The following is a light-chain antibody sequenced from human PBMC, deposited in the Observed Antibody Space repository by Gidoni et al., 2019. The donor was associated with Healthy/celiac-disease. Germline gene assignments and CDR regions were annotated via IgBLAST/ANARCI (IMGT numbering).Light chain of an antibody. CDR2: DAS. Sequence: DIQMTQSPSSLSASVGDRVTITCQASQDISNYLNWYQQKPGKAPKLLIYDASNLETGVPSRFSGSGSGTDFTFTISSLQPEDIATYDCQQYDNLPWQMFCSFGQGTKLEIK. CDR1: QDISNY. J-gene: IGKJ2*04. CDR3: QQYDNLPWQMFCS. V-gene: IGKV1-33*01.